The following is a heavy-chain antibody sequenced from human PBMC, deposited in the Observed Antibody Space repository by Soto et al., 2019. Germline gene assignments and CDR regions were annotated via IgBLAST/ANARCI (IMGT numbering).Heavy chain of an antibody. V-gene: IGHV1-69*13. Sequence: SVKVSCKASGGTFSGYAISWVRQAPGQGLEWMGGIIPIFGTANYAQKFQGRVTITADESTSTAHMELSSLRSEDTAVYYCAVTYYYDSSGQTPLDYWGQGTLVTVS. CDR2: IIPIFGTA. CDR3: AVTYYYDSSGQTPLDY. D-gene: IGHD3-22*01. J-gene: IGHJ4*02. CDR1: GGTFSGYA.